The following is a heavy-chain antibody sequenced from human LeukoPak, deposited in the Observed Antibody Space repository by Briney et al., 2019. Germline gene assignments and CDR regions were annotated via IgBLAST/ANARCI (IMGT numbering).Heavy chain of an antibody. V-gene: IGHV4-34*01. CDR3: ARVSDSSGYYLFDY. D-gene: IGHD3-22*01. CDR2: TNHSGST. CDR1: GGSFSGYY. Sequence: SETLSLTCAVYGGSFSGYYWSWIRQPPGKGLEWIGETNHSGSTNYNPSLKSRVTISVDTSKNQFSLKLSSVTAADTAVYYCARVSDSSGYYLFDYWSQGTLVTVSS. J-gene: IGHJ4*02.